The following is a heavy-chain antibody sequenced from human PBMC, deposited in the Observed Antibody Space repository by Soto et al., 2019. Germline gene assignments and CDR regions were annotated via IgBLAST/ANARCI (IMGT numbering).Heavy chain of an antibody. J-gene: IGHJ6*03. V-gene: IGHV1-3*04. D-gene: IGHD3-10*01. CDR2: INTGNGNT. CDR1: GYSFTTYT. CDR3: ARNYYGSGSYYSADYYYYMDV. Sequence: ASVKVSCKSSGYSFTTYTMHWVRQAPGQRLEWIGCINTGNGNTKYSQRFQGRVTVTRDTSASTAYIELSSLRSDDTAVYYCARNYYGSGSYYSADYYYYMDVWGTGTTVTVS.